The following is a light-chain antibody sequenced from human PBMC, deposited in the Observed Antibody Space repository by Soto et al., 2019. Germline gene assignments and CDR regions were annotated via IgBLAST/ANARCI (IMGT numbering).Light chain of an antibody. Sequence: QSALTQPASVSGSPGQSITISCSGTSSDVGSYNLVSWYQQHPGKAPKVMIYEGSKRPSGVSNRFSGSKSGNTASLTISGLLADDEADYYCCAYAGYSTFVVFGGGTKLPVL. CDR3: CAYAGYSTFVV. CDR2: EGS. J-gene: IGLJ2*01. V-gene: IGLV2-23*03. CDR1: SSDVGSYNL.